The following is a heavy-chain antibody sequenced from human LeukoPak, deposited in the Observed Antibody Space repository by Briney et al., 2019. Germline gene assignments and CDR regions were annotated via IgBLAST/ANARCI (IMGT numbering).Heavy chain of an antibody. CDR2: IRQDGDTK. Sequence: GGSLRLSCAASGFPFNAYWMTWVRQAPGKGLEWVANIRQDGDTKYYVDSVKGRFTISRDNAKNSLYLQMNSLRAEDTAVYYCARTPGVYWGQGALVTVSS. V-gene: IGHV3-7*01. CDR1: GFPFNAYW. J-gene: IGHJ4*02. CDR3: ARTPGVY.